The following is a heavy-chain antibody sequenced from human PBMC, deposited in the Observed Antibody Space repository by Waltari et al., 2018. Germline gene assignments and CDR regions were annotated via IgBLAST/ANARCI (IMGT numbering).Heavy chain of an antibody. CDR3: ARDRGYSYERFSGGMDV. Sequence: QVQLVQSGAEVKKPGSSVKVSCKASGGTFSSYTISWVRQAPGQGLEWMGRISPILGIANYAQKFQGRVTITADKSTSTAYMELSSLRSEDTAVYYCARDRGYSYERFSGGMDVWGQGTTVTVSS. V-gene: IGHV1-69*08. J-gene: IGHJ6*02. CDR1: GGTFSSYT. CDR2: ISPILGIA. D-gene: IGHD5-18*01.